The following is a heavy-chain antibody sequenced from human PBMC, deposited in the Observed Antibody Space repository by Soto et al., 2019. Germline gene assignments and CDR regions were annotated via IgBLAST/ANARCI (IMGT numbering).Heavy chain of an antibody. D-gene: IGHD4-17*01. Sequence: QITLKESGPTLVTPTQTLTLTCTFSGFSLSTGGVGVGVGWFRQPPGKALEWLSLIYWDDDKRYSPSLKSRLTIAKDTSKSQVVLTITNMDPVDTGTYFCAHSGDYVLRYFQHWGRGTLVTVSS. CDR2: IYWDDDK. V-gene: IGHV2-5*02. CDR3: AHSGDYVLRYFQH. CDR1: GFSLSTGGVGVG. J-gene: IGHJ1*01.